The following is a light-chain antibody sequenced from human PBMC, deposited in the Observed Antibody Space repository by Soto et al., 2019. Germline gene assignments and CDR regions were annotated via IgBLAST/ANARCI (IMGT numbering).Light chain of an antibody. CDR3: QQYGSSPLT. J-gene: IGKJ4*01. Sequence: EIVLTQSPATLSLSPGERATLSCRASQSVSNYLAWYQQKPGRAPRLLIYTASTRATDIPDRFSGSGSGTDFTLTISRLEPEDFAVYYCQQYGSSPLTFGGGTKVDIK. V-gene: IGKV3-20*01. CDR2: TAS. CDR1: QSVSNY.